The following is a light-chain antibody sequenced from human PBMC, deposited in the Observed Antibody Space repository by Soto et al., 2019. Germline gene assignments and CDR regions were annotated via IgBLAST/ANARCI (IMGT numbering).Light chain of an antibody. V-gene: IGKV3-20*01. CDR2: GAS. J-gene: IGKJ4*01. Sequence: EIVLTQSPGTLSLSPGERATLSCRASQSVSSSYLAWYQQKPGQAPRRLIYGASSRATGIPDRFSGSGSGTDFTLTISRLEPEDFAVYYCQQYGSSPTFGGGTKVEIK. CDR1: QSVSSSY. CDR3: QQYGSSPT.